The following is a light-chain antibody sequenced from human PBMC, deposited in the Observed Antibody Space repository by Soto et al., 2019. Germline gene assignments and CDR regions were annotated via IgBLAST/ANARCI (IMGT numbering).Light chain of an antibody. J-gene: IGLJ1*01. V-gene: IGLV3-21*02. CDR2: DDS. CDR1: NVGSKS. CDR3: QVWDTTSDEGV. Sequence: YELTQPPSVSVAPGQTATVTCGGNNVGSKSVHWYQQKPGQAPVLVVYDDSDRPSGIPERFSGSNSGNTATLTISRVEAGDRAEYYCQVWDTTSDEGVFGTGSKVTVL.